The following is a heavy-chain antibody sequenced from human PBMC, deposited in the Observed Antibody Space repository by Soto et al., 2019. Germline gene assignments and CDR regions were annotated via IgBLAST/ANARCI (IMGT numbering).Heavy chain of an antibody. J-gene: IGHJ4*02. CDR1: GFTFTNYY. D-gene: IGHD2-15*01. CDR3: AREGAVAAKMFDY. V-gene: IGHV1-46*01. CDR2: INPYDDTT. Sequence: QVHLVQSGAELKKPGTSVKVSCKASGFTFTNYYLHWVRQAPGQGLEWMGLINPYDDTTDYAQRFRGRLTVTRDTSTKMVYMELSSQPTDDAAVYYCAREGAVAAKMFDYCDQGPLVTVSS.